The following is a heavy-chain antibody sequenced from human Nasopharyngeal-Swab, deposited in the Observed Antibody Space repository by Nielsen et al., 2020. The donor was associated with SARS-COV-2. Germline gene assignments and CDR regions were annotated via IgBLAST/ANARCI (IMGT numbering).Heavy chain of an antibody. Sequence: SETLSSTCTAPGGSISSSSYYWGWIRQPPGKGLEWIGSIYYSGSAYYNPSLKSRVTISVDTSKNQFSLKLSSVTAADTAVYYCVGSSWYGDYYYYYGMDVWGQGTPVTVSS. V-gene: IGHV4-39*07. CDR1: GGSISSSSYY. CDR2: IYYSGSA. CDR3: VGSSWYGDYYYYYGMDV. D-gene: IGHD6-13*01. J-gene: IGHJ6*02.